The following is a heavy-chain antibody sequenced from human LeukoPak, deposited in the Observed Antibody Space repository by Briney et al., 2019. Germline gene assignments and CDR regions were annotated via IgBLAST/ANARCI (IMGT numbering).Heavy chain of an antibody. J-gene: IGHJ4*02. CDR1: GGSISSRNW. Sequence: PSETLSLTCAVSGGSISSRNWWSWVRQPPGEGLAWVGEINHSGSTNYNPSLKSRVTISVDTSKNQVSLKLSSVTAADTAVYYCARARYHTEMTYFRTVYYFDYWGQGTLVTVSS. V-gene: IGHV4-4*02. CDR3: ARARYHTEMTYFRTVYYFDY. D-gene: IGHD3/OR15-3a*01. CDR2: INHSGST.